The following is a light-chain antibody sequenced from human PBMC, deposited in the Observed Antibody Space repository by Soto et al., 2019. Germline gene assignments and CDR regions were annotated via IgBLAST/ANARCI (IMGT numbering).Light chain of an antibody. V-gene: IGLV2-11*01. CDR1: SSDVGGYNY. J-gene: IGLJ1*01. CDR2: DVS. Sequence: QSALTQPRSVSGSPGQPVTISCTGTSSDVGGYNYVSWYQQHPGKAPKLMIYDVSKRPSGVPDRFSGSKSGNTASLTISGLQAEDEADYYCCSYAGSYTLAVFGTGTKVTVL. CDR3: CSYAGSYTLAV.